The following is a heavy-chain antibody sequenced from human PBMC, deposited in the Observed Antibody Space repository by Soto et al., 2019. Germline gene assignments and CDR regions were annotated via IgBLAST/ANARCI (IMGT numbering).Heavy chain of an antibody. Sequence: GASVKVSCKASGYTFTGYYMHWVRQAPGQGLEWMGWINPNSGGTNYAQKFQGWVTMTRDTSISTAYMELSRLRSDDTAVYYCARVHTQQLGPYFDYWGQGTLVTVSS. CDR2: INPNSGGT. J-gene: IGHJ4*02. V-gene: IGHV1-2*04. D-gene: IGHD6-13*01. CDR1: GYTFTGYY. CDR3: ARVHTQQLGPYFDY.